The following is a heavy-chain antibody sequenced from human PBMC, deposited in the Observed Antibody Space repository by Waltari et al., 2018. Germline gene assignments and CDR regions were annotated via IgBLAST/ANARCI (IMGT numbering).Heavy chain of an antibody. CDR2: IDPSGGRT. V-gene: IGHV1-46*01. CDR3: ARGRTESLWALIVY. CDR1: GYPFRNYY. J-gene: IGHJ4*02. Sequence: QLQLGQSGAEVRQPGASVKVSCKASGYPFRNYYLHWVRQAPGQGLEYLGRIDPSGGRTTYTQKFQGRITMTMDTSTTTVYMEINSLRSEDTAIYYCARGRTESLWALIVYWGQGTLLTVSS. D-gene: IGHD3-16*01.